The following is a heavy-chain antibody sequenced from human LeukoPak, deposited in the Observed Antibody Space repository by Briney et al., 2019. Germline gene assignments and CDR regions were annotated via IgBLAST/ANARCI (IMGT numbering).Heavy chain of an antibody. CDR2: ISSSSSTI. Sequence: GGSLRLSCAASGFTFSSYSMNWVRQAPGKGLEWVSYISSSSSTIYYADSVKGRFTISRDNAKNSLYLQMNSLRAEDTAVYYCARDSKQWLVSRFFDYWGQGTLVTVSS. J-gene: IGHJ4*02. V-gene: IGHV3-48*01. CDR3: ARDSKQWLVSRFFDY. CDR1: GFTFSSYS. D-gene: IGHD6-19*01.